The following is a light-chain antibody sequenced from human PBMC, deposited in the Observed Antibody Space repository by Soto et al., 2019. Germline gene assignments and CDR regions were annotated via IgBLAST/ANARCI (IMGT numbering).Light chain of an antibody. V-gene: IGLV1-40*01. J-gene: IGLJ2*01. CDR1: SSNIGAGYD. CDR3: QSYDSSRGVV. CDR2: GNS. Sequence: QSVLTQPPSVSEAPGQRVTISCTGSSSNIGAGYDVHWYQQLPGTAPQLLIYGNSKRPSGVPDRFSGYKSGTSASLAITGRQAEYEADYYCQSYDSSRGVVFGGGTKVTVL.